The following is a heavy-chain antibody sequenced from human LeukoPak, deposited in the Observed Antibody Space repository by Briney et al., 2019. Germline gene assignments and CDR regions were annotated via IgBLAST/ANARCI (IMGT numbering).Heavy chain of an antibody. Sequence: GGSLRLSCAASGFTFSSYSMNWVRQAPGKGLEWVAVISYDGSNKYYAGSVKGRFTISRDNSKNTLYLQMNSLRAEDTAVYYCAKDMGETGTTAPSPVDYWGQGTLVTVSS. CDR2: ISYDGSNK. CDR1: GFTFSSYS. J-gene: IGHJ4*02. V-gene: IGHV3-30*18. D-gene: IGHD1-1*01. CDR3: AKDMGETGTTAPSPVDY.